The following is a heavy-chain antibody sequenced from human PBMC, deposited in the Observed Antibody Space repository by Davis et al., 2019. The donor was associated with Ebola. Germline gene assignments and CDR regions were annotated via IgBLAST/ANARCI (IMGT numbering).Heavy chain of an antibody. CDR3: ARAVGYGIDY. Sequence: GESLKISCAASGFTVSSNYMSWVRQAPGKGLEWVAVISYDGSNKYYADSVKGRFTISRDNSKNTLYLQMNSLRAEDTAVYYCARAVGYGIDYWGQGTLVTVSS. D-gene: IGHD5-12*01. CDR2: ISYDGSNK. J-gene: IGHJ4*02. V-gene: IGHV3-30*03. CDR1: GFTVSSNY.